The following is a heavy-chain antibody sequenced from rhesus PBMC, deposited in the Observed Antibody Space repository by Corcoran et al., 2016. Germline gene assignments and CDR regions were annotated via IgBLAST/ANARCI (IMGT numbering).Heavy chain of an antibody. CDR3: ARHERKGSGYFDY. J-gene: IGHJ4*01. CDR2: IRSGGST. Sequence: QVQLQQWGEGLVKPSETLSLTCAVYGGSISSNYWSWIRQPPGKGLEWIGRIRSGGSTNYNPSLKSRVTISIDTSKNQFSLKLSSVTAADTAVYYCARHERKGSGYFDYWGQGVLVTVSS. D-gene: IGHD2-21*01. V-gene: IGHV4-160*01. CDR1: GGSISSNY.